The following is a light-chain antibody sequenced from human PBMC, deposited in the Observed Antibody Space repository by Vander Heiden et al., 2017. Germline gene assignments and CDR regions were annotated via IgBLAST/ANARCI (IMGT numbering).Light chain of an antibody. Sequence: QSVLTQPPSVSGAPGQRVPISCTGSSSNIGAGYDVHWYQQFPGTAPKLLIYSNNNRPSGVPNRFSGSKSGTSASLAITGLQAEDEADYYCQSYNSSLSGVVFGGGTKLTVL. V-gene: IGLV1-40*01. CDR1: SSNIGAGYD. J-gene: IGLJ2*01. CDR3: QSYNSSLSGVV. CDR2: SNN.